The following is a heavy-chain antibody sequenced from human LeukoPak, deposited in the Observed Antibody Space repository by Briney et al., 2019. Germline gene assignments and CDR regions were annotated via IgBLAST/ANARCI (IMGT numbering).Heavy chain of an antibody. J-gene: IGHJ5*02. Sequence: PSETLSLTCAVYGGSFSGYYWSWIRQPPGKGLEWIGEINHSGSTNYNPSLKSRVTISVDTSKNQFSLKLSSVTAADTAVYYCARGVRGNRAGYSSSWYRNWFDPWGQGTLVTVSS. D-gene: IGHD6-13*01. V-gene: IGHV4-34*01. CDR2: INHSGST. CDR1: GGSFSGYY. CDR3: ARGVRGNRAGYSSSWYRNWFDP.